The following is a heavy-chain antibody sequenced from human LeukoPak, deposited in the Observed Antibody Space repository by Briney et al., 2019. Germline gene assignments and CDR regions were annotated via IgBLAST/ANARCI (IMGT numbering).Heavy chain of an antibody. D-gene: IGHD1-26*01. Sequence: ASVTVSCKASGYTFTGYYMHWVRQAPGQGLEWMGRINPNSGGTNYAQKFQGRVTMTRDTSISTAYMELSRLRSDDTAVYYCARYITVGATYQHFDYWGQGTLVTVSS. CDR3: ARYITVGATYQHFDY. V-gene: IGHV1-2*06. CDR2: INPNSGGT. CDR1: GYTFTGYY. J-gene: IGHJ4*02.